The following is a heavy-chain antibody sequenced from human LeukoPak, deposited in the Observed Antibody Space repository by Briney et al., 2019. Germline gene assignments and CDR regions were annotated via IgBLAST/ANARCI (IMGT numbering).Heavy chain of an antibody. V-gene: IGHV4-39*01. J-gene: IGHJ4*02. CDR1: GGSISSSSYY. Sequence: SSETLSLTCTVSGGSISSSSYYWGWIRQPPGKGLEWIGSIYYSGSTYYNPSLKSRVTISVDTSKNQFSLKLSSVTAADTAVYYCARLDYGDYYFDYWGQGTLVTVPS. CDR2: IYYSGST. CDR3: ARLDYGDYYFDY. D-gene: IGHD4-17*01.